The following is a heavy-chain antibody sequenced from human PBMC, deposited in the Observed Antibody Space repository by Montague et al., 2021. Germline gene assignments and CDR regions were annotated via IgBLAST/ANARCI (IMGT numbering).Heavy chain of an antibody. Sequence: SETLSLTCTVSGGSISSTIHYWDWIRQPPGKGLEWIGTFYSGGNTFYNPALKSRVSISADTSNNQFSLKLHSVTAADTAVYFCARARRTGSTAPLDYWGQGTLVIVSS. V-gene: IGHV4-39*01. J-gene: IGHJ4*02. CDR1: GGSISSTIHY. D-gene: IGHD1/OR15-1a*01. CDR3: ARARRTGSTAPLDY. CDR2: FYSGGNT.